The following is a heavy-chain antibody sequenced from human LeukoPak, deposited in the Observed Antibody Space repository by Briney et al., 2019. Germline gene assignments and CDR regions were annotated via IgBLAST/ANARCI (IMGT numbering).Heavy chain of an antibody. J-gene: IGHJ4*02. CDR1: GFTFSDYY. D-gene: IGHD3-3*01. CDR3: ARHGTIFGMVIDY. V-gene: IGHV3-11*04. Sequence: PGGSLRLSCAASGFTFSDYYMSWIRQAPGEGLEWVSYISSSGSTIYYADSVKGRFTISRDNAKNSLYLQMNSLRAEDTSVYYCARHGTIFGMVIDYWGQGTLVTVSS. CDR2: ISSSGSTI.